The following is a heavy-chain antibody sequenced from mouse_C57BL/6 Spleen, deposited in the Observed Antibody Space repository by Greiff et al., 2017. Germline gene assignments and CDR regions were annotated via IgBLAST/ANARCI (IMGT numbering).Heavy chain of an antibody. Sequence: EVQLVESGEGLVKPGGSLKLSCAASGFTFSSYAMSWVRQTPEKRLEWVAYIISGGDYIYYEDTVQGRFTISRDNARNTLYLQMSSLKSEDTAMYYCTREDYRTLYAMDYWGQGTSVTVS. CDR2: IISGGDYI. CDR3: TREDYRTLYAMDY. V-gene: IGHV5-9-1*02. D-gene: IGHD5-5*01. CDR1: GFTFSSYA. J-gene: IGHJ4*01.